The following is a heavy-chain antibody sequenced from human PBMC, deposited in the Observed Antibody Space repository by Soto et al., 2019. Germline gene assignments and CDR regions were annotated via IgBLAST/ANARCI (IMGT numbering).Heavy chain of an antibody. Sequence: GASVKVSCTASGYTFTGYYMHWVRQAPGQGLEWMGWINPNSGGTNYAQKFQGRVTMTRDTSISTAYMELSRLRSDDTAVYYCARVLMTTVTSGYGMDVWGQGTTVTVSS. J-gene: IGHJ6*02. CDR3: ARVLMTTVTSGYGMDV. CDR2: INPNSGGT. V-gene: IGHV1-2*02. CDR1: GYTFTGYY. D-gene: IGHD4-17*01.